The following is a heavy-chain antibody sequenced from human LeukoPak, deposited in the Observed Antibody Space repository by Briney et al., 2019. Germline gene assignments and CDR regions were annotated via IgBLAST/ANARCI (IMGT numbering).Heavy chain of an antibody. V-gene: IGHV3-43*02. Sequence: PGGSLRLSCAASGFTFDDYAMHWVRQAPGKGLEWVSLISGDGGSTYYADSVKGRFTISGDNSKNSLYLQMNSLRTEDTALYYCAKDINANYDFWSGYVMGYYYYYMDVWGKGTTVTVSS. D-gene: IGHD3-3*01. CDR1: GFTFDDYA. CDR3: AKDINANYDFWSGYVMGYYYYYMDV. CDR2: ISGDGGST. J-gene: IGHJ6*03.